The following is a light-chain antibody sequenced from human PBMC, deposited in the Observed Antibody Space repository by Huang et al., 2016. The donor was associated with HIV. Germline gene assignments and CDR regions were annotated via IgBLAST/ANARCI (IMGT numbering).Light chain of an antibody. V-gene: IGKV2-30*01. Sequence: DVVMTQSPLSLPVTLGQPASISCRSSQSLVYSDGNTYLNWFQQRPDQSPRRLIYKVSNRDSGVPDRFSGSGSGTDFTLKISRVEAEDVGVYYCMQGTHRPGTFGQGTKVEIK. J-gene: IGKJ1*01. CDR3: MQGTHRPGT. CDR1: QSLVYSDGNTY. CDR2: KVS.